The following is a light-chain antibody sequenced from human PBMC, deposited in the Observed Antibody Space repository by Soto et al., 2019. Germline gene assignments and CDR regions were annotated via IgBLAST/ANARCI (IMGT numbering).Light chain of an antibody. CDR1: QSVSSY. J-gene: IGKJ5*01. CDR2: DAS. V-gene: IGKV3-11*01. CDR3: QQRSNWPHFT. Sequence: EIVLTQSPATLSLSPGERATLSCRASQSVSSYLAWYQQKPGQAPRLLIYDASNRATGIPARFSGSGSGTDFNITIRSLEPADFAVYYCQQRSNWPHFTFGQGTRLEIK.